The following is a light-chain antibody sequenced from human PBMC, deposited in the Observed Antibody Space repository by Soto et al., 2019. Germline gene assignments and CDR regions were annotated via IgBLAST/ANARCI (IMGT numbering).Light chain of an antibody. CDR1: QSISNY. CDR3: QQSYTTLFT. V-gene: IGKV1-39*01. CDR2: ASS. J-gene: IGKJ3*01. Sequence: DIQMTQSPSSLSASVGDRVTITCRASQSISNYLNWYQQKPGKAPKLLIYASSSLQSGVPSRFSSSESGTDFTLTISSLQAEDFATYSCQQSYTTLFTFGPGTNVDI.